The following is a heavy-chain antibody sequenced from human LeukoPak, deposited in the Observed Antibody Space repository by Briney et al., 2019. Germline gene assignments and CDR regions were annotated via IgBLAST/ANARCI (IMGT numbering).Heavy chain of an antibody. CDR3: ARQDGVVTAIPLIFFDY. CDR1: GASISSSGSY. V-gene: IGHV4-39*01. J-gene: IGHJ4*02. CDR2: ITYSGST. D-gene: IGHD2-21*02. Sequence: SETLSLTCTVSGASISSSGSYWGWIRQPPGKGLEWIGSITYSGSTYYNPSLKSRVTISVDTSKNQFSLKLTSVTAADTAVYYCARQDGVVTAIPLIFFDYWGQGTLVTVSS.